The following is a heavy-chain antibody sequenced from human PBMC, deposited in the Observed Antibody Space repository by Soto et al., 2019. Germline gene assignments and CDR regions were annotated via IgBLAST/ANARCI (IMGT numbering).Heavy chain of an antibody. CDR3: ARYNWGAMGAFDI. Sequence: PSETLSLTCTVYGGSISSYYWSWIRQPPGKGLEWIGYIYYSGSTNYNPSLKSRVTISVDTSKNQFSLKLSSVTAADTAVYYCARYNWGAMGAFDIWGQGTMVTVSS. CDR1: GGSISSYY. D-gene: IGHD1-1*01. CDR2: IYYSGST. V-gene: IGHV4-59*01. J-gene: IGHJ3*02.